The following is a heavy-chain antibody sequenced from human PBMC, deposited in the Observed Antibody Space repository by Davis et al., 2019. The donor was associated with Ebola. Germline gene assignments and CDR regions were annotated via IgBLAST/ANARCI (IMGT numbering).Heavy chain of an antibody. J-gene: IGHJ6*02. CDR3: ARASDGSGSYGDNYYYYYGMDV. D-gene: IGHD3-10*01. Sequence: SETLSLTCTVSGGSISSSSYYWGWIRQPPGKGLEWIGSIYYSGSTNYNPSLKSRVTISVDTSKNQFSLKLSSVTAADTAVYYCARASDGSGSYGDNYYYYYGMDVWGQGTTVTVSS. CDR1: GGSISSSSYY. V-gene: IGHV4-39*07. CDR2: IYYSGST.